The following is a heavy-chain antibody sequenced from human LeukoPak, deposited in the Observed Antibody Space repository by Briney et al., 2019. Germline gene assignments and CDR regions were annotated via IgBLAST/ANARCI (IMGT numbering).Heavy chain of an antibody. Sequence: SVKVSCKASGGTFSSYAVSWVRLTPGQGLEWLGGIIPVFGTTTYAQKFQAKVTMTVDKSTNTAYLEISSLTSDDTAVYYCARCSPGDSSDFYAVLQYWGQGTQVTVST. CDR3: ARCSPGDSSDFYAVLQY. D-gene: IGHD3-22*01. J-gene: IGHJ4*02. V-gene: IGHV1-69*06. CDR2: IIPVFGTT. CDR1: GGTFSSYA.